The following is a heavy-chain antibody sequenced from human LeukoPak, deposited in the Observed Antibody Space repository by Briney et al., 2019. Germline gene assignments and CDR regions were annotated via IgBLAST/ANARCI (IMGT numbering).Heavy chain of an antibody. D-gene: IGHD3-10*01. Sequence: PSQTLSLTCTVSGGSISSGGYYWSWIRQHPGKGLEWIGYIYYSGSTYYNPSLKSRVTISVDTSKKQFSLKLSSVTAADTAVYYCARVPITMVRGVIISFPIWGQGTMVTVSS. J-gene: IGHJ3*02. CDR1: GGSISSGGYY. CDR3: ARVPITMVRGVIISFPI. V-gene: IGHV4-31*03. CDR2: IYYSGST.